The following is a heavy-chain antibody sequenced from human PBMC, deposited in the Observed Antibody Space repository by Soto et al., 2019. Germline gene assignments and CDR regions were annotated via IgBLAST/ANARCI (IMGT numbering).Heavy chain of an antibody. J-gene: IGHJ4*02. CDR2: IYWDDDK. CDR1: GFSLSTSGVG. Sequence: QITLKESGPTLVKPTQTLTLTCTFSGFSLSTSGVGVGWIRQPPGKALEWLALIYWDDDKRYSPSLKSRLTTTXAXSXXQVVLTMTNMDPVDTATYYCAHSPLWFGSPGTFDYWGQGTLVTVSS. CDR3: AHSPLWFGSPGTFDY. D-gene: IGHD3-10*01. V-gene: IGHV2-5*02.